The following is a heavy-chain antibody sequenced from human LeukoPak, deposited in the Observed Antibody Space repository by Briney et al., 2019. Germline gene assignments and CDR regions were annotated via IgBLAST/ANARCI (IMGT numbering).Heavy chain of an antibody. D-gene: IGHD3-22*01. CDR3: ARSGDYYDSSGYPDY. CDR1: GYTFTGYY. J-gene: IGHJ4*02. V-gene: IGHV1-2*04. Sequence: ASVKVSCKASGYTFTGYYMHWVRQAPGQGLEWMGWINPNSGGTNYAQKFQGWVTMTRDTSISTAYMELSRLRSDDTAVYYCARSGDYYDSSGYPDYWGQGTLVTVSS. CDR2: INPNSGGT.